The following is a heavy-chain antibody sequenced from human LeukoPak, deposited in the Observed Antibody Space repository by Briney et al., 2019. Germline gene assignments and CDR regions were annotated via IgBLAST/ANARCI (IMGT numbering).Heavy chain of an antibody. CDR3: ASTPITIFGVVHH. D-gene: IGHD3-3*01. Sequence: SETLSLTCTVSGGSISSYYWSWIRQPPGRGLEWIGYIYYSGSTNYNPSLKSRVTISVDTSKNQFSLKLSSVTAADTAVYYCASTPITIFGVVHHWGQGTLVTVSS. J-gene: IGHJ5*02. V-gene: IGHV4-59*01. CDR1: GGSISSYY. CDR2: IYYSGST.